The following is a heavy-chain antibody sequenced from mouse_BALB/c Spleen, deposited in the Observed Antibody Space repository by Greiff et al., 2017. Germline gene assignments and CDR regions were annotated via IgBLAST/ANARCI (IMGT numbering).Heavy chain of an antibody. CDR1: GFTFSSFG. V-gene: IGHV5-17*02. J-gene: IGHJ2*01. CDR3: ARGGYRYDEYYFDY. D-gene: IGHD2-14*01. CDR2: ISSGSSTI. Sequence: EVQVVESGGGLVQPGGSRKLSCAASGFTFSSFGMHWVRQAPEKGLEWVAYISSGSSTIYYADTVKGRFTISRDNPKNTLFLQMTSLRSEDTAMYYCARGGYRYDEYYFDYWGQGTTLTVSA.